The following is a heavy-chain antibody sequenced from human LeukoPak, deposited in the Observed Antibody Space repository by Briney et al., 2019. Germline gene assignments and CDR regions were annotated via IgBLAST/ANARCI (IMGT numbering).Heavy chain of an antibody. CDR3: ARDRYSSGWPYYYYYYMDV. CDR2: IKQDGSEK. D-gene: IGHD6-19*01. V-gene: IGHV3-7*01. Sequence: GGSLRLSCAASGFTFSSYWMSWVRQAPGKGLEWVANIKQDGSEKYYVDSVKGQFTISRDNAKNSLYLQMNSLRAEDTAVYYCARDRYSSGWPYYYYYYMDVWGKGTTVTISS. CDR1: GFTFSSYW. J-gene: IGHJ6*03.